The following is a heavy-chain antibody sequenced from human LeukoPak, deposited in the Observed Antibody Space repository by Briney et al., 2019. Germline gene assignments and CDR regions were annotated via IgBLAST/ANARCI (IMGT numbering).Heavy chain of an antibody. CDR2: ISAYNGNT. D-gene: IGHD1-1*01. Sequence: ASVKVSRKASGYTFSSYGISWVRQAPGQGPEWMGWISAYNGNTKYAQKLQGRVTMTTDTDTSTAYMELRSLRSDDTAVYYCARDGRAHYFDYWAQGTLVTVSS. CDR1: GYTFSSYG. CDR3: ARDGRAHYFDY. V-gene: IGHV1-18*01. J-gene: IGHJ4*02.